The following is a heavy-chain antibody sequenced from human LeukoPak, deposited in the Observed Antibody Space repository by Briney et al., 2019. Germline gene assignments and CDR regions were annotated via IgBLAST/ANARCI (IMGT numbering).Heavy chain of an antibody. Sequence: GGSLRLSCAASGFTFDDYAMHWVRQAPGKGLEWVAVISYDGSNKYYADSVKGRFTISRDNSKNTLYLQMNSLRAEDTAVYYCAKDYINWGQGTLVTVSS. J-gene: IGHJ4*02. V-gene: IGHV3-30*18. CDR3: AKDYIN. D-gene: IGHD2-8*01. CDR2: ISYDGSNK. CDR1: GFTFDDYA.